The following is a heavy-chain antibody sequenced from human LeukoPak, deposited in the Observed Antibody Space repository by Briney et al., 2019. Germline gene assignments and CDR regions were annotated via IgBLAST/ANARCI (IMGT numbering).Heavy chain of an antibody. Sequence: SETLSLTCTVSGGSISSYYWSWIRQPPGKGLEWIGEINHSGSTHYNPSLKSRVTISVDTSKNQFSLKLSSVTAADTAVYYCARGRYDYVWGSYREWYFDYWGQGTLVTVSS. V-gene: IGHV4-34*01. CDR3: ARGRYDYVWGSYREWYFDY. CDR2: INHSGST. J-gene: IGHJ4*02. D-gene: IGHD3-16*02. CDR1: GGSISSYY.